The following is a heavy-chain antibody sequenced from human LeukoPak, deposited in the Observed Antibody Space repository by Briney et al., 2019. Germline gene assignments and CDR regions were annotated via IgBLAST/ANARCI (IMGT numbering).Heavy chain of an antibody. J-gene: IGHJ4*02. CDR2: IYYSGST. CDR1: GGSISSHY. V-gene: IGHV4-59*11. Sequence: SETLSLTCTVSGGSISSHYWSWIRRPPGKGLEWIGYIYYSGSTNYNPSLKSRVTISVDTSKNQFSLKLSSVTAADTAVYYCARLYCTNGVCPYFDYWGQGTLVTVSS. D-gene: IGHD2-8*01. CDR3: ARLYCTNGVCPYFDY.